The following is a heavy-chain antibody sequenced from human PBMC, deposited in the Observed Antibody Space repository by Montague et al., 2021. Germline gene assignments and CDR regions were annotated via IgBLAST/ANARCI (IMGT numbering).Heavy chain of an antibody. D-gene: IGHD3-10*01. CDR3: AREGIGGLLFSFDS. CDR2: TYYGSTWYT. Sequence: CAISGDSVSNNNAAWNWNRESPSRGLEWLGRTYYGSTWYTDYAVSVKGRIAINPDTSKNQFSLQLNSVTPEDTAVYYCAREGIGGLLFSFDSWGQGTLVTVSS. CDR1: GDSVSNNNAA. V-gene: IGHV6-1*01. J-gene: IGHJ4*02.